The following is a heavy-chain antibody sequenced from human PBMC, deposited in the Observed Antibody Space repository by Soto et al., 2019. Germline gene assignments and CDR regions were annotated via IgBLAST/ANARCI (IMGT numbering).Heavy chain of an antibody. J-gene: IGHJ4*02. CDR3: AKRRGAGGHFDY. CDR1: GFTFSSYA. D-gene: IGHD2-15*01. V-gene: IGHV3-23*01. Sequence: PGGSLRLSCAASGFTFSSYAMGWGRQGPGKGLEWVAVVSIGGSTHYADSVRGRSTISRDNSKDTLSLQMNSLTAEDTAVYFCAKRRGAGGHFDYWGQGALVTVSS. CDR2: VSIGGST.